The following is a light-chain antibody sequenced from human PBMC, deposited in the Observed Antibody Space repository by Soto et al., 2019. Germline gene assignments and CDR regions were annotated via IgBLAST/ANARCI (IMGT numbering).Light chain of an antibody. Sequence: QSALTQPASVSGSSGQSITISCTGTIDDVGAYNYVSWYQQRPGSAPQLIMYDVNNRPSGASHRFSGSKSGHTAYLTISGLQSDDEANYHCSSYTSTYSFVFGTGTKVNVL. CDR1: IDDVGAYNY. V-gene: IGLV2-14*03. CDR3: SSYTSTYSFV. CDR2: DVN. J-gene: IGLJ1*01.